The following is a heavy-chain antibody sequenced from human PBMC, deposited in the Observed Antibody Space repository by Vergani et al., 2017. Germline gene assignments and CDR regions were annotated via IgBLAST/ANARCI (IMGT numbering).Heavy chain of an antibody. Sequence: DVHLAESGGGFFQPGGSLRLSCSASGFSFNRSWMHWVRQVPGKGLLWVSRIKSDGSITAYADSVKGRFTISRDNAQNTLYLQMNSLRVEDTGVYYCARARCSETFYMSNWLDSWGQGTLVTVSS. CDR3: ARARCSETFYMSNWLDS. J-gene: IGHJ5*01. CDR1: GFSFNRSW. D-gene: IGHD2-15*01. CDR2: IKSDGSIT. V-gene: IGHV3-74*03.